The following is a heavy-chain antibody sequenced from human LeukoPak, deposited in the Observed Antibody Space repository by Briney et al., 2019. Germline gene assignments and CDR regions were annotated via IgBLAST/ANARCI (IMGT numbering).Heavy chain of an antibody. V-gene: IGHV4-59*01. CDR2: IYSSGST. Sequence: SSETLSLTCTVSGGAISGYYWSWIRQPPGKGLEWIGYIYSSGSTNDNPSRKSRVTISIDRSKNQFSLNLSSVTAADTAVYYCARAGRVGAYFDYWGQGNLVTVSS. D-gene: IGHD1-26*01. CDR1: GGAISGYY. J-gene: IGHJ4*02. CDR3: ARAGRVGAYFDY.